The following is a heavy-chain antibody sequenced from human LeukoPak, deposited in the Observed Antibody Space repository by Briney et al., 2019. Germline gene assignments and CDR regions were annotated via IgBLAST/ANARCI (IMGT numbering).Heavy chain of an antibody. Sequence: SQTLSLTCTVSGGSISSGDYYWSWIRQPPGKGLEWIGYIYYSGSTYYNPSLKSRVTISVDTSKNQFSLKLSSVTAADTAVYYCAREEEVTRIFDYWGQGTPVTVSS. V-gene: IGHV4-30-4*08. CDR1: GGSISSGDYY. J-gene: IGHJ4*02. D-gene: IGHD4-11*01. CDR2: IYYSGST. CDR3: AREEEVTRIFDY.